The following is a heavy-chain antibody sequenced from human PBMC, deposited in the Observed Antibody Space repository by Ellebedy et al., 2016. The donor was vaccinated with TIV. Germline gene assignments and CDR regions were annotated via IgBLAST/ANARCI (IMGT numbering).Heavy chain of an antibody. CDR3: ARLAIEVVSAAKMGNWFDP. V-gene: IGHV1-69*05. D-gene: IGHD2-2*01. Sequence: SVKVSXXPSGGTFGKHGISWVRQAPGQGLEWMGGIIPVIGITNYAQKFRDRVTLTTEESTTTAYMEIYDLRSEDTAVYYCARLAIEVVSAAKMGNWFDPWGQGTLVTVSS. CDR1: GGTFGKHG. CDR2: IIPVIGIT. J-gene: IGHJ5*02.